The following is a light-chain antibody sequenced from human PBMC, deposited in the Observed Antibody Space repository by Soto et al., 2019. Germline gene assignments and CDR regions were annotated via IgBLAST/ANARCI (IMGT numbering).Light chain of an antibody. CDR1: SSNIGSNT. CDR2: SDN. CDR3: AAWDDSLNGVF. V-gene: IGLV1-44*01. J-gene: IGLJ2*01. Sequence: QSVLTQPPSASGTPGQRVTISCSGSSSNIGSNTVNWYQQFPGTSPKLLIYSDNQRPSGVPDRFSGSKSGTSASLAISGLQSDDEADYHCAAWDDSLNGVFFGGGTKLTVL.